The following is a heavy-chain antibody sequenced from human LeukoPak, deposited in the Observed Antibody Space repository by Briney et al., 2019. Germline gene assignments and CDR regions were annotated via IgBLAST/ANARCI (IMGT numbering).Heavy chain of an antibody. CDR3: ARVSMVRGVIMRHYYYYYMDV. Sequence: PGGSLRLSCAASGFTFSSYSMNWVRQAPGKGLEWVSYISSSSSTIYYADSVKGRFTIFRDNSKNTLYLQMNSLRAEDTAVYYCARVSMVRGVIMRHYYYYYMDVWGKGTTVTISS. J-gene: IGHJ6*03. D-gene: IGHD3-10*01. V-gene: IGHV3-48*01. CDR2: ISSSSSTI. CDR1: GFTFSSYS.